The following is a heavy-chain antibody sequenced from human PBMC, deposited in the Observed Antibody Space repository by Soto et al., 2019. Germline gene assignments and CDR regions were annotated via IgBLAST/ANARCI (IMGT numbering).Heavy chain of an antibody. J-gene: IGHJ6*02. CDR2: INRNSGDT. Sequence: ASVTVSCKASGYMFSDYYMHWVREVPGQGLEWMGWINRNSGDTNYEQKFQGRITMTRDTSINSAYMLLKSPRPADTAVYYCARGPCNGGICYSKYYYGMDAWGQGTTVTVSS. CDR1: GYMFSDYY. V-gene: IGHV1-2*02. CDR3: ARGPCNGGICYSKYYYGMDA. D-gene: IGHD3-10*01.